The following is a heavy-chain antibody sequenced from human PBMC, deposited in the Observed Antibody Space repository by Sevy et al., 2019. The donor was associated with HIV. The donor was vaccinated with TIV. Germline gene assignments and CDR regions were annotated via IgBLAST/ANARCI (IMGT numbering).Heavy chain of an antibody. V-gene: IGHV3-33*01. J-gene: IGHJ4*02. Sequence: GGSLRLSCAASGFTFSSYGMHWVRQAPGKGLEWVAVIWYDGSNKYYADSVKGRLTISRDNSKNTLYLQMNSLRAEDTAVYYCARDLDGSGYYNYFDYWGQGTLVTVSS. CDR3: ARDLDGSGYYNYFDY. CDR2: IWYDGSNK. D-gene: IGHD3-22*01. CDR1: GFTFSSYG.